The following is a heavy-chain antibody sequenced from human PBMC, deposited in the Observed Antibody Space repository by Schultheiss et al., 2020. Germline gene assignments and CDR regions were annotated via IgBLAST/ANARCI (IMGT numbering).Heavy chain of an antibody. CDR2: IKSKTDGGTT. CDR1: GFTFSSYS. V-gene: IGHV3-15*01. Sequence: GGSLRLSCAASGFTFSSYSMNWVRQAPGKGLEWVGRIKSKTDGGTTDYAAPVKGRFTISRDDSKNTLYLQMNSLKTEDTAVYYCARVRRLGGRIQLWFGYFDYWGQGTLVTVSS. J-gene: IGHJ4*02. CDR3: ARVRRLGGRIQLWFGYFDY. D-gene: IGHD5-18*01.